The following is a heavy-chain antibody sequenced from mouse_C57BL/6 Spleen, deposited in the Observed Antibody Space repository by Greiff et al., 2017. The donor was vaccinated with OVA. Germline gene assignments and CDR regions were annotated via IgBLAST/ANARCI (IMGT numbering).Heavy chain of an antibody. V-gene: IGHV1-55*01. Sequence: QVQLKQPGAELVKPGASVKMSCKASGYTFTSYWITWVKQRPGQGLEWIGDIYPGSGSTNYNEKFKSKATLTVDTSSSTAYMQLSSLTSEDSAVYYCARRIYYDYDGGDYWGQGTTLTVSS. CDR2: IYPGSGST. D-gene: IGHD2-4*01. CDR3: ARRIYYDYDGGDY. CDR1: GYTFTSYW. J-gene: IGHJ2*01.